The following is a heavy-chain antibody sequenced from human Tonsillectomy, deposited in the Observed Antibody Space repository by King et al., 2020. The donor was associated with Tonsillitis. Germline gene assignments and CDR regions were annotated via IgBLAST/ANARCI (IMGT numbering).Heavy chain of an antibody. V-gene: IGHV4-39*01. J-gene: IGHJ3*02. D-gene: IGHD3-22*01. CDR1: GGSISSSSYY. Sequence: LQLQESGPGLVKPSETLSLTCTVSGGSISSSSYYWGWIRQPPGKGLEWIGSIYYSGSTYYNPTLKSRVTISVDTPKNQFSLKLSSVTAAVTAVYYCARRDSSAPDAFDIWGQGTMVTVSS. CDR3: ARRDSSAPDAFDI. CDR2: IYYSGST.